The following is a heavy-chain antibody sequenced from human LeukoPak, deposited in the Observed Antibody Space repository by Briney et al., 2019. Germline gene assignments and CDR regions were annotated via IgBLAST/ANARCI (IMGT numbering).Heavy chain of an antibody. CDR1: GYTFTDYT. CDR3: ARDIPPDY. J-gene: IGHJ4*02. Sequence: ASVKVSCKASGYTFTDYTINWVRQAPGQGLEWMGIINPGGGSTSYAQKFQGRVTMTRDTSTSTFYMELSSLRSEDTAVYYCARDIPPDYWGQGTLVTVSS. CDR2: INPGGGST. V-gene: IGHV1-46*01. D-gene: IGHD1-14*01.